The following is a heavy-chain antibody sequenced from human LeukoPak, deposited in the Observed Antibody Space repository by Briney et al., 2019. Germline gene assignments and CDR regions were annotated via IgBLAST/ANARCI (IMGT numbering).Heavy chain of an antibody. CDR1: GGSISSYY. V-gene: IGHV4-59*01. D-gene: IGHD1-26*01. Sequence: PSETLSLTCTVSGGSISSYYRSWIRQPPGKGLEWIGYIYYSGSTNYNPSLKSRVTISVDTSKNQFSLKLSSVTAADTAVYYCARTLMGATAYFDYWGQGTLVTVSS. CDR2: IYYSGST. CDR3: ARTLMGATAYFDY. J-gene: IGHJ4*02.